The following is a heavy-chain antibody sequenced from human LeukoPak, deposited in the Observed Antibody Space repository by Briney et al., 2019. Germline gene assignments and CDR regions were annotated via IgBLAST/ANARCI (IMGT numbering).Heavy chain of an antibody. J-gene: IGHJ5*02. Sequence: GGSLRFSCAASGFTFSSYWMSWVRQAPGKGLEWVANIKQDGSEKYYVDSVKGRFTISRDNAKNSLYLQMNSLRAEDTAVYYCARDLYCGGDCYSPNWFDPWGQGTLVTVSS. CDR1: GFTFSSYW. CDR3: ARDLYCGGDCYSPNWFDP. V-gene: IGHV3-7*01. D-gene: IGHD2-21*02. CDR2: IKQDGSEK.